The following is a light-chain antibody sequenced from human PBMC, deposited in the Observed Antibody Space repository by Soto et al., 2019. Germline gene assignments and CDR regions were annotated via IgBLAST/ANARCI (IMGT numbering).Light chain of an antibody. CDR2: KAS. J-gene: IGKJ1*01. CDR3: QQYNSLWT. CDR1: QRISSW. V-gene: IGKV1-5*03. Sequence: DIQMTQSPSTLSASVGDRVTITCRASQRISSWLAWYQQKPGKAPKLLIYKASSLESGVPSRFSGSGSGTEFTLKISRLQPDDFATYYCQQYNSLWTFGQGTKVEI.